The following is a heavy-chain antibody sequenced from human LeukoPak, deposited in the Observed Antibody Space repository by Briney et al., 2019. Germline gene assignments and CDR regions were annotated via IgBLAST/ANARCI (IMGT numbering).Heavy chain of an antibody. CDR1: GFTFSSYA. V-gene: IGHV3-30*04. Sequence: GGSLRLFCAASGFTFSSYAMHWARQAPGKGLEWVAVISYDVSNKYYADSVKGRFTISRDNSKNTLYLQMNSLRAEDTAVYYCARWGGQYDFWSGYYSFDYWGQGTLVTVSS. CDR2: ISYDVSNK. J-gene: IGHJ4*02. CDR3: ARWGGQYDFWSGYYSFDY. D-gene: IGHD3-3*01.